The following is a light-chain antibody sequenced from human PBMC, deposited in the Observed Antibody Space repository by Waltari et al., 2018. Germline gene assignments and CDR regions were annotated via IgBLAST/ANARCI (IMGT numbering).Light chain of an antibody. V-gene: IGKV3-20*01. CDR2: GAS. CDR3: QHYLRLPVT. J-gene: IGKJ1*01. Sequence: VLTHSRCTRCFSPAESPPLPCGTRQSVTSAFAWYQQKPGQAPRLLIYGASNRATGIPDRFSGSGSGTDFSLTISSLEPEDFAVYYCQHYLRLPVTFGQGTKVEVK. CDR1: QSVTSAF.